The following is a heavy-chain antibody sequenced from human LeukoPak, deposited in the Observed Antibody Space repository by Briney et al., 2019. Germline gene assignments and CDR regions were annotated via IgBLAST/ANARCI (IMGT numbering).Heavy chain of an antibody. D-gene: IGHD6-13*01. Sequence: GGSLRLSCAASGFTFSSYNMNWVRQAPGKGLEWVSSITCGSSYIYYADSVKGRFTISRYNAKSSLYLQMNSLKTEDTAVYYCTRPRAGYSSSPVYSRYMDVWGKGTTVTVSS. CDR2: ITCGSSYI. CDR3: TRPRAGYSSSPVYSRYMDV. CDR1: GFTFSSYN. J-gene: IGHJ6*03. V-gene: IGHV3-21*04.